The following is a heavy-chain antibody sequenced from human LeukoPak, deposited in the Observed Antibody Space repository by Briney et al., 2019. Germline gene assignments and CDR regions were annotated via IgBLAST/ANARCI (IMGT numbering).Heavy chain of an antibody. CDR2: ISGSGGST. J-gene: IGHJ5*02. D-gene: IGHD3-10*01. CDR3: AKEGAAMGYGSGSYPLDP. CDR1: GFTFSSYA. V-gene: IGHV3-23*01. Sequence: GSLRLSCAASGFTFSSYAMSWVRQAPGKGLEWVSAISGSGGSTYYADSVKGRLTISRDNSKNTLYLQMNSLRAEDTAVYYCAKEGAAMGYGSGSYPLDPWGQGTLVTVSS.